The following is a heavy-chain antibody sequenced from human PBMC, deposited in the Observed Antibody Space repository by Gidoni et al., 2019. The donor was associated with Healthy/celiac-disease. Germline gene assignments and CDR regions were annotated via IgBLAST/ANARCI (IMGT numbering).Heavy chain of an antibody. J-gene: IGHJ4*02. D-gene: IGHD5-12*01. CDR2: ISGSGGST. Sequence: EVQLLESGGGLVQPGGCLRLSWAASGFTFSSSAMCWVRQAPGKGLEGVSAISGSGGSTYYADSVKGRFTISRDNSKNTLYLQMNSLRAEDTAVYYCAKNSGYDSYVIDYWGQGTLVTVSS. CDR1: GFTFSSSA. V-gene: IGHV3-23*01. CDR3: AKNSGYDSYVIDY.